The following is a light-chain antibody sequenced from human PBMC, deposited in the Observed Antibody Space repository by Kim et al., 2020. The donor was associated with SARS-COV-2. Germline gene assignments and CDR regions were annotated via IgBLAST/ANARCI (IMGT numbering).Light chain of an antibody. CDR3: STWDDSLNGPV. J-gene: IGLJ2*01. Sequence: GQRVTISCSGSSSNIGSNTVTWYRQLPGTAPKLLIYSNNQRPSGVPDRFSGSKSGTSASLAISGLQSEDEADYYCSTWDDSLNGPVFGGGTQLTVL. V-gene: IGLV1-44*01. CDR2: SNN. CDR1: SSNIGSNT.